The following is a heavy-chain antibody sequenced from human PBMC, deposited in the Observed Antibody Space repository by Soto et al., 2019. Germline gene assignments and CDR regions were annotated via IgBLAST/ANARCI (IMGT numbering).Heavy chain of an antibody. CDR1: GYTITSYA. CDR2: ISANNGNA. V-gene: IGHV1-18*01. CDR3: AASRIGVAGTAFDI. D-gene: IGHD6-19*01. Sequence: APVKPSSKASGYTITSYASSSARQAPGQGLEWMGWISANNGNANYAQKFQGRVTMTTDESTSTAYMELSSLRSEDTAVYYCAASRIGVAGTAFDIWRQRTMVTVS. J-gene: IGHJ3*02.